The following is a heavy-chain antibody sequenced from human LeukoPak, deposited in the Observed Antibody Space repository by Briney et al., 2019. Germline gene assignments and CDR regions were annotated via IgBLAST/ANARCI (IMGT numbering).Heavy chain of an antibody. CDR3: ARDLGWSSSH. Sequence: ASVKVSCKASGFTFTGHYMNWVRLAPGQGLEWMGWINPTGGTTYAQKFQDRVTMTRDTSINTAYMELSGLRSDDTAVYYCARDLGWSSSHWGQGTLVTVSS. V-gene: IGHV1-2*02. CDR2: INPTGGT. CDR1: GFTFTGHY. D-gene: IGHD6-6*01. J-gene: IGHJ4*02.